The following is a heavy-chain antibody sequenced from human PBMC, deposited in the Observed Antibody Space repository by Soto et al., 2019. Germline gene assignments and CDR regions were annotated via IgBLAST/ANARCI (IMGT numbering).Heavy chain of an antibody. CDR1: GFTFSSYA. CDR2: ISGSGGST. Sequence: GGSLRLSCAASGFTFSSYAMSWVRQAPGKGLEWVSAISGSGGSTYYADSVKGRFTISRDNSKNTLYLQMNSLRAEDTAVYYCAKDLAVAGYYYYGMDVWGQGTTVTVSS. D-gene: IGHD6-19*01. V-gene: IGHV3-23*01. J-gene: IGHJ6*02. CDR3: AKDLAVAGYYYYGMDV.